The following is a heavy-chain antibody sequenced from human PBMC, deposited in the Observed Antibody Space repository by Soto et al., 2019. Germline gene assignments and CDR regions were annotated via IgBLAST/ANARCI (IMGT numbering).Heavy chain of an antibody. CDR1: GFTFSSYG. CDR2: IWYDGSNK. J-gene: IGHJ3*02. V-gene: IGHV3-33*01. Sequence: QVQLVESGGGVVQPGRSLRLSCAASGFTFSSYGMHWVRQAPGKGLEWVAVIWYDGSNKYYADSVKGRFTISRDNSKNTLYLQMNGLRAEDTAVYYGASDPVGVVKAFDIWGQGTMVTVSS. CDR3: ASDPVGVVKAFDI. D-gene: IGHD3-3*01.